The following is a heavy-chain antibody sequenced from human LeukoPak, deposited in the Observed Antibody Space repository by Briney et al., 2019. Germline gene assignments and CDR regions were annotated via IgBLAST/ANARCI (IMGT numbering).Heavy chain of an antibody. Sequence: AGGSFRLSCSASGFTFNYAWMNWVRQAPGKGLEWVGRIKTNTDGGTADYPAPVKGRFTISRDDSKNTLYLQMNSLKTEDTAVYYCTTRVVTTNDNWGQGTLVTVSS. CDR1: GFTFNYAW. CDR2: IKTNTDGGTA. CDR3: TTRVVTTNDN. D-gene: IGHD2-21*02. V-gene: IGHV3-15*01. J-gene: IGHJ4*02.